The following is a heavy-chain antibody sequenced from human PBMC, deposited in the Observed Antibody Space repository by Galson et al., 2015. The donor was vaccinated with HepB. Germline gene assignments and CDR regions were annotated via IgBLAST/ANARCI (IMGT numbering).Heavy chain of an antibody. V-gene: IGHV3-30*18. D-gene: IGHD6-19*01. CDR1: GFTFSSYG. J-gene: IGHJ4*02. CDR3: AKGIAVAASFDY. Sequence: SLRLSCAASGFTFSSYGMHWVRQAPGKGLEWVAVISYDGSNKYYADSVKGRFTISRDNSKNTLYLQMNSLRAEDTAVYYCAKGIAVAASFDYWGQGTLVTVSS. CDR2: ISYDGSNK.